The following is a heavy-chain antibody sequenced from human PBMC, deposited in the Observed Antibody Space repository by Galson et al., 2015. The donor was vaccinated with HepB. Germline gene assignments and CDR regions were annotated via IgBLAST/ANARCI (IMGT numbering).Heavy chain of an antibody. V-gene: IGHV3-74*01. CDR3: ASFSGWYAVDY. J-gene: IGHJ4*02. Sequence: SLRLSCAASGFTFSSYWMHWVRQAPGKGLVWVSRINSDGSSTTYADSVKGRFTISRDNSKNTLYLQMNSLRSEDTAVYYCASFSGWYAVDYWGQGTLVTVPS. CDR1: GFTFSSYW. D-gene: IGHD6-19*01. CDR2: INSDGSST.